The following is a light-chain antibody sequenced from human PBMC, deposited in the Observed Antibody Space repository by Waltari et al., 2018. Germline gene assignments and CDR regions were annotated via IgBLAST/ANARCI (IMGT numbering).Light chain of an antibody. CDR3: QQFDIYPST. V-gene: IGKV1-9*01. CDR2: AAS. CDR1: QGIRSS. Sequence: DIQLPQSPSFLSASVGDRVTITCRASQGIRSSLTWYQLKPGKAPMLLIYAASTWHAGVPSRFSASGSGTDFTLAISSLQPEDFAIYYCQQFDIYPSTFGGGTKVEIK. J-gene: IGKJ4*02.